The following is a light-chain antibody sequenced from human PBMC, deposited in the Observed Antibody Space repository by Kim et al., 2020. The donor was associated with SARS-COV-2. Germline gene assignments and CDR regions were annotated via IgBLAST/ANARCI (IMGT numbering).Light chain of an antibody. V-gene: IGLV7-43*01. CDR3: LLFFGDFWV. CDR1: TGAVTSGFY. Sequence: QAVVTQEPSLTVSPGGTVTLTCASRTGAVTSGFYPAWFQQTPGQAPRPLTYDTDRKHSWTPARLSGSLLVGKAALTLSGVQPEDEAEYYCLLFFGDFWVFGGGTQLTVL. J-gene: IGLJ3*02. CDR2: DTD.